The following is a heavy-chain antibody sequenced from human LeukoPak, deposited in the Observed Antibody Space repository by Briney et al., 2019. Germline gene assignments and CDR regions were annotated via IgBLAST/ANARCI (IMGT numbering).Heavy chain of an antibody. CDR1: GGSISSYY. J-gene: IGHJ3*02. D-gene: IGHD1-26*01. CDR2: IYFSGTT. CDR3: ARVGSFLPDDGFDI. V-gene: IGHV4-59*08. Sequence: PSETLSLTCTVSGGSISSYYWNWIRQPPGKGLEWIGHIYFSGTTNYNPSLQSRVTMSVDTSKNQFSLKLSSVAAADTAVYYCARVGSFLPDDGFDIWGQGTMVTVSS.